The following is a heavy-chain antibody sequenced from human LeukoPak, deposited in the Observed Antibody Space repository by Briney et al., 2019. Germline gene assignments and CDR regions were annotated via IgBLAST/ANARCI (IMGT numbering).Heavy chain of an antibody. V-gene: IGHV3-23*01. Sequence: PGGSLRLSCAASGFIFSGYTMNWVRQAPGKGLEWVSGITANGGSTYYADSVKGRFTISRDNSKNTLYLQMSGLRAEDTAVYYCAKDHILVPYQYFQYWGQGTLVTVSS. CDR1: GFIFSGYT. CDR2: ITANGGST. CDR3: AKDHILVPYQYFQY. D-gene: IGHD3-22*01. J-gene: IGHJ1*01.